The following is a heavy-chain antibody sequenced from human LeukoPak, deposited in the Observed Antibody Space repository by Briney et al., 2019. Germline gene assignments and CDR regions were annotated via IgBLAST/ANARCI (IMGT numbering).Heavy chain of an antibody. CDR2: IIPIFGTA. D-gene: IGHD3-22*01. CDR3: ATTYYYDSRAFEYYFDY. J-gene: IGHJ4*02. Sequence: SVKVSCTASGGTFSSYAISWVRQAPGQGLEWMGGIIPIFGTANYAQKFQGRVTITADESTSTAYMELSSLRSEDTAVYYCATTYYYDSRAFEYYFDYWGQGTLVTVSS. CDR1: GGTFSSYA. V-gene: IGHV1-69*13.